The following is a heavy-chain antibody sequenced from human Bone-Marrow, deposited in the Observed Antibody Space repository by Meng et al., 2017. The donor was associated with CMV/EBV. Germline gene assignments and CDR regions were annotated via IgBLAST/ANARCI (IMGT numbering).Heavy chain of an antibody. J-gene: IGHJ4*02. CDR1: GFAFSSYV. D-gene: IGHD6-19*01. V-gene: IGHV3-23*03. Sequence: GSLRLSWAASGFAFSSYVMSWVRQAPGKGLEWVSIIYTGGGTTFYADSVKGRFTISRDNSRNVLYLQMNSLRAEDTAVYYCATLPTSGWVVDDWGQGTLVTVSS. CDR3: ATLPTSGWVVDD. CDR2: IYTGGGTT.